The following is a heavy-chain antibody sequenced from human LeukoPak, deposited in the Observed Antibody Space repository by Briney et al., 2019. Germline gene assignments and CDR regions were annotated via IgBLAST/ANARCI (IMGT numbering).Heavy chain of an antibody. J-gene: IGHJ4*02. D-gene: IGHD3-9*01. V-gene: IGHV3-23*01. CDR2: ISGGGGST. Sequence: PGGSLRLSCAASGFTFSNYAMTWVRQAPGKGLEWVSGISGGGGSTYYADFVKGRFTISRDNSKNTVYPQMNSLRAEDTAVYYCAKCARIDWLPIDYWGQGTLVTVSS. CDR1: GFTFSNYA. CDR3: AKCARIDWLPIDY.